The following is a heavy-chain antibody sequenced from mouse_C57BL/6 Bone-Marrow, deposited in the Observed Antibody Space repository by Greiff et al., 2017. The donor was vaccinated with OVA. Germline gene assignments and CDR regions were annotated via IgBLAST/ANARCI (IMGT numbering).Heavy chain of an antibody. CDR3: AMVTTRAY. D-gene: IGHD2-2*01. CDR2: IHPSDSDT. CDR1: GYTFTSYW. Sequence: VQLQQPGAELVKPGASVKVSCKASGYTFTSYWMHWVKQRPGQGLEWIGRIHPSDSDTNYNQKFKGNATLTVDKSSSTAYMQRSSLTSEDSAVYYCAMVTTRAYWGQGTLVTVSA. V-gene: IGHV1-74*01. J-gene: IGHJ3*01.